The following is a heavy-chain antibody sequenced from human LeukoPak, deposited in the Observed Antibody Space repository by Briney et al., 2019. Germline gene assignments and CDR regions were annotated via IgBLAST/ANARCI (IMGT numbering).Heavy chain of an antibody. D-gene: IGHD3-22*01. V-gene: IGHV3-74*01. J-gene: IGHJ4*02. Sequence: GGSLRLSCAASGFTFSSHWMHWVRQAPGKGLVWVSNIHNDGSSTYYADSVKGRFTISRDNAKNTVYLQMNSLRAEDTAVYYCARDTYYYDSSGTDFDYWGQGTLVTVSS. CDR3: ARDTYYYDSSGTDFDY. CDR1: GFTFSSHW. CDR2: IHNDGSST.